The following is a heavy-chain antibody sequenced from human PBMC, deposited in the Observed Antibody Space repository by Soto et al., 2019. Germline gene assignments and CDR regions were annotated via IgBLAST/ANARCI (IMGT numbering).Heavy chain of an antibody. D-gene: IGHD3-3*01. V-gene: IGHV1-8*01. CDR2: MNPNSGNT. CDR1: GYTFTSYD. Sequence: ASVKVSCKASGYTFTSYDINWVRQATGQGLGWMGWMNPNSGNTGYAQKFQGRVTMTRNTSISTAYMELSSLRSEDTAVYYCAIKARDYDFWSGPTRSFYYYGMDVWGQGTTVTVSS. J-gene: IGHJ6*02. CDR3: AIKARDYDFWSGPTRSFYYYGMDV.